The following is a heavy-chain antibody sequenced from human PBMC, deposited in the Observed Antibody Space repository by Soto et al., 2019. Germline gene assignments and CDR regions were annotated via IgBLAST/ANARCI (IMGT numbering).Heavy chain of an antibody. CDR3: AKDTWGGLDGEGASDI. CDR1: GFTFDDYA. D-gene: IGHD3-16*01. V-gene: IGHV3-9*01. CDR2: ISWNSGSI. Sequence: EVQLVESGGGLVQPGRSLRLSCAASGFTFDDYAMHWVRQAPGKGLEWVSGISWNSGSIGYADSVKGRFTISRDNAKNSLYLQMNSLRAEDTALYYCAKDTWGGLDGEGASDIWGQGTMVTVSS. J-gene: IGHJ3*02.